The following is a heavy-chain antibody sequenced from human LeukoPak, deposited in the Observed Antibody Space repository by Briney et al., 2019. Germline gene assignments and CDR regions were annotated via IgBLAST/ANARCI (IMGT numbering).Heavy chain of an antibody. CDR1: GFTFSSYA. D-gene: IGHD6-19*01. J-gene: IGHJ6*02. Sequence: PGRSLRLSCAASGFTFSSYAMHWVRQAPGKGLEWVAVISYDGSNKYYADSVKGRFTISRDNAKNTLYLQMNSLRAEDTAVYYCARDLLGDVGQWLVRYYYYYYGMDVWGQGTTVTVSS. CDR3: ARDLLGDVGQWLVRYYYYYYGMDV. CDR2: ISYDGSNK. V-gene: IGHV3-30-3*01.